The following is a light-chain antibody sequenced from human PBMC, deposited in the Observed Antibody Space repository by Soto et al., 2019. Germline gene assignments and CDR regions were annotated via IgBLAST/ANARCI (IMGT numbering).Light chain of an antibody. Sequence: IVLTQSPGTLSLSPGERATLSCRASQSVSNNYLAWYQQKPGQAPRLLIYGASSRATSIPDRFSGSGSGTDFTLTISRLDAEDFAVYYCQQYWSSSWTFCQGTKVEIK. J-gene: IGKJ1*01. CDR2: GAS. CDR3: QQYWSSSWT. V-gene: IGKV3-20*01. CDR1: QSVSNNY.